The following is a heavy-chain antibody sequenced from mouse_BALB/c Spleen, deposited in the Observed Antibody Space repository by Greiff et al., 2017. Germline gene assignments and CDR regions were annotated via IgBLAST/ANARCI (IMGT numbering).Heavy chain of an antibody. J-gene: IGHJ3*01. V-gene: IGHV5-17*02. Sequence: EVQRVESGGGLVQPGGSRKLSCAASGFTFSSFGMHWVRQAPEKGLEWVAYISSGSSTIYYADTVKGRFTISRDNPKNTLFLQMTSLRSEDTAMYYCAQSSNWDVDAYWGQGTLVTVSA. D-gene: IGHD4-1*01. CDR1: GFTFSSFG. CDR2: ISSGSSTI. CDR3: AQSSNWDVDAY.